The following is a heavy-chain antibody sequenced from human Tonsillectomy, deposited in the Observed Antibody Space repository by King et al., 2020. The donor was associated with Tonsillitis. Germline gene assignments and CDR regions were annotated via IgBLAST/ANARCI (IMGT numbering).Heavy chain of an antibody. CDR1: GYTFTSYY. CDR3: AREYSSSWYENYYYMDV. V-gene: IGHV1-46*01. Sequence: QLVQSGAEVKKPGASVKVSCKASGYTFTSYYMHWVRQAPGQGLEWMGIINPSGGSTSYAQKFKGRVTMTRDTSTSTVYMELSSLRSEDTAVYYCAREYSSSWYENYYYMDVWGKGTTVTVSS. D-gene: IGHD6-13*01. CDR2: INPSGGST. J-gene: IGHJ6*03.